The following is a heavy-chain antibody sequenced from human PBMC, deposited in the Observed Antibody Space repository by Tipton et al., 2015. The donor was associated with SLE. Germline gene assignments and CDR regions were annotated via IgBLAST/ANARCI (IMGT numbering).Heavy chain of an antibody. CDR1: GGSISSYY. CDR2: INHSGST. V-gene: IGHV4-34*01. J-gene: IGHJ6*02. D-gene: IGHD2-2*01. Sequence: TLSLTCTVSGGSISSYYWSWIRQPAGKGLEWIGEINHSGSTNYNPSLKSRVTISVDTSKNQFSLKLGSVTAADTAVYYCARLSSTSGVDLDDYDGMDVWGQGHTVTVSS. CDR3: ARLSSTSGVDLDDYDGMDV.